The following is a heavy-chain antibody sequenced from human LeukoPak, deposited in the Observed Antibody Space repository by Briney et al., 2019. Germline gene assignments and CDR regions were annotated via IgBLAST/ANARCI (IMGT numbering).Heavy chain of an antibody. CDR3: ARTRTGFDY. D-gene: IGHD1-1*01. J-gene: IGHJ4*02. CDR2: ISSNGGST. Sequence: GGSLRLSCAASGFTFSSYAMHWVRQAPGKGLEYVSAISSNGGSTYYANSVKGRFTISRDNSKNTLYLQMGSLRAENMAVYYCARTRTGFDYWGQGTLVTVSS. V-gene: IGHV3-64*01. CDR1: GFTFSSYA.